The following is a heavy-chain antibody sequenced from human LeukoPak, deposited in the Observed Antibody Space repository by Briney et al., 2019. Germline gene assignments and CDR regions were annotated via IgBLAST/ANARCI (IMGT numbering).Heavy chain of an antibody. Sequence: ASVKVSCKASGGTFSSYAISWVRQAPGQGLEWMGGIIPVFGIANYAQKFQGRVTITADESTSTAYMELSSLRSEDTAVYYCASPKGAGRYYFDYWGQGTLVTVSS. CDR2: IIPVFGIA. CDR3: ASPKGAGRYYFDY. V-gene: IGHV1-69*01. CDR1: GGTFSSYA. J-gene: IGHJ4*02. D-gene: IGHD6-19*01.